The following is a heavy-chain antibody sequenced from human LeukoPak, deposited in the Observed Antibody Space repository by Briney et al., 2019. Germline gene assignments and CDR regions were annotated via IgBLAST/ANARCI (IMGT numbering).Heavy chain of an antibody. D-gene: IGHD2-2*01. CDR1: GFTFDDYA. V-gene: IGHV3-43*02. CDR3: AKDTPLPCSSTSCQHYYYYGMDV. Sequence: GGSLRLSCAASGFTFDDYAMHWVRQAPGKGLEWVSLISGDGGSTYYADSVKGRFTISGDNSKNSLYLQMNSLRTEDTALYYCAKDTPLPCSSTSCQHYYYYGMDVWGQGTTVTVSS. J-gene: IGHJ6*02. CDR2: ISGDGGST.